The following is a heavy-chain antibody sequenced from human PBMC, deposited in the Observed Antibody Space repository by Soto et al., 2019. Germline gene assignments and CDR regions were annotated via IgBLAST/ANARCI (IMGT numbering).Heavy chain of an antibody. Sequence: ASVKVSCKASGYTFTSYAMHWVRQAPGQRLEWMGWISAYNGNTNYAQKLQGRVTMTTDTSTSTAYMELRSLRSDDTAVYYCARWYQPLLYFDYWGQGTLVTVS. V-gene: IGHV1-18*01. CDR2: ISAYNGNT. CDR3: ARWYQPLLYFDY. D-gene: IGHD2-2*01. CDR1: GYTFTSYA. J-gene: IGHJ4*02.